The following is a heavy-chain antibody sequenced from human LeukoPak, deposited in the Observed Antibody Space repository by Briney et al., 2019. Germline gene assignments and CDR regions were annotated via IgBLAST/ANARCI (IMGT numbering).Heavy chain of an antibody. CDR1: GGTFSSYA. D-gene: IGHD5-18*01. V-gene: IGHV1-69*13. J-gene: IGHJ4*02. CDR3: AREAEYSYGTHFDY. Sequence: SVKVSCKASGGTFSSYAISWVRQAPGQGLEWMGGIIPIFGTANYAQKFQGRVTTTADESTSTAYMELSSLRSEDTAVYYCAREAEYSYGTHFDYWGQGTLVTVSS. CDR2: IIPIFGTA.